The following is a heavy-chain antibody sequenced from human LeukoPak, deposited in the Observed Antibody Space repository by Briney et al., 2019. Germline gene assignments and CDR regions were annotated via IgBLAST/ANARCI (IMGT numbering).Heavy chain of an antibody. CDR1: GYTFTGYY. Sequence: ASLKVSCKPSGYTFTGYYMHWVRQARAQRLEWMGWINPNRGCTNYAQTFEGRFTMTRDTSISTACMELTRLRSVEPPVYHSPRAIYNSSGHDSFDIWRQGTIVTV. D-gene: IGHD3-22*01. V-gene: IGHV1-2*02. CDR2: INPNRGCT. CDR3: PRAIYNSSGHDSFDI. J-gene: IGHJ3*02.